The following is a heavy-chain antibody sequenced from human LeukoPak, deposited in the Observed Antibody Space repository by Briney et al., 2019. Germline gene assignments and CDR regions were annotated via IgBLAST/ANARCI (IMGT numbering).Heavy chain of an antibody. CDR2: MNGRGST. D-gene: IGHD6-13*01. Sequence: PSETLSLTCGVYGGSFSGYHWSWIRQPPGKGLEWIGEMNGRGSTTYNSSLKSRVTMSVDTSKKQVSLKLSSVTAVDTAVYYCAGGQYSSSWTSIDVWGQGTTVTVSS. J-gene: IGHJ6*02. V-gene: IGHV4-34*01. CDR3: AGGQYSSSWTSIDV. CDR1: GGSFSGYH.